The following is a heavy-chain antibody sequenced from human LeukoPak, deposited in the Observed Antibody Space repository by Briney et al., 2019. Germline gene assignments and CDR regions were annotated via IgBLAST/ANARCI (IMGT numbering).Heavy chain of an antibody. Sequence: ASVKVSCKASGYTFTSYTMNWVRQAPGQGLEWMGWINTNTGNPTYAQGFTGRFVFSLDTSVSTAYLQISSLKAEDIAVYYCARAGGSYPHSWFDPWGQGTLVTVSS. J-gene: IGHJ5*02. CDR1: GYTFTSYT. D-gene: IGHD1-26*01. CDR3: ARAGGSYPHSWFDP. V-gene: IGHV7-4-1*02. CDR2: INTNTGNP.